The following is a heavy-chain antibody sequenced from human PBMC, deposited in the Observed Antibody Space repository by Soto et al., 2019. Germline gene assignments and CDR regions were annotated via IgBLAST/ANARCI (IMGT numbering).Heavy chain of an antibody. Sequence: QVQLQQWGAGLLKPSETLSLTCAVYGGSFSGYYWSWIRQPPGKGLEWIGEINHSGSTNYNPSLNSRVTISVDTSKNQFSLKLSSVTAADTAVYYCASIPHQSTLKLPGIAVAGTSDYWGQGTLVTVSS. J-gene: IGHJ4*02. CDR1: GGSFSGYY. V-gene: IGHV4-34*01. D-gene: IGHD6-19*01. CDR2: INHSGST. CDR3: ASIPHQSTLKLPGIAVAGTSDY.